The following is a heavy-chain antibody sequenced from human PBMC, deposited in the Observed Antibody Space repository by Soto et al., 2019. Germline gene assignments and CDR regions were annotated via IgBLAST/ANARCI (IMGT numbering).Heavy chain of an antibody. D-gene: IGHD1-1*01. CDR1: GYTFTSYD. CDR2: MNPNSGNT. V-gene: IGHV1-8*01. J-gene: IGHJ6*02. CDR3: ARERTGTTSMDV. Sequence: QVQLVQSGAEVKKPGASVKVSCKASGYTFTSYDINWVRQATGQGLEWMGWMNPNSGNTGYAQKFQGRVTMNRNTSLSTAYMELSSLRSEDTAVYYCARERTGTTSMDVWGQGTTVTVSS.